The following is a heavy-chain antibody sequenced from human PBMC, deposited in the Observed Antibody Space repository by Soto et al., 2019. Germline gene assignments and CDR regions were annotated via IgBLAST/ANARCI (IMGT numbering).Heavy chain of an antibody. V-gene: IGHV6-1*01. CDR1: GDSVSSNSAA. CDR2: TYYRSKWYN. J-gene: IGHJ4*02. Sequence: SQTLSLTCAISGDSVSSNSAAWNWIRQSPSRGLEWLGRTYYRSKWYNDYAVSEKSRITINPDTSKNQFSLQLNSVTPEDTAVYYCARVSTGKTPGVYYFDYWVQGTLVTVSS. D-gene: IGHD1-1*01. CDR3: ARVSTGKTPGVYYFDY.